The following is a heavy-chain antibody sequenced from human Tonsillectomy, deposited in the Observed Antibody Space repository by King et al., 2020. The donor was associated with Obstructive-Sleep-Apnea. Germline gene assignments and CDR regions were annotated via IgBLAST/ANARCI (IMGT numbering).Heavy chain of an antibody. J-gene: IGHJ6*02. V-gene: IGHV4-59*01. Sequence: QLQESGPGLVKPSETLSLTCTVSGGSISSYYWSWIRQPPGKGLEWIGYIYYSGSTNYNPSLKSRVTISVDTSKNQFSLKLSSVTAADTAVYYCAGDTYYDFWSGYSNYNYGMDVWGQGTTVTVSS. D-gene: IGHD3-3*01. CDR1: GGSISSYY. CDR3: AGDTYYDFWSGYSNYNYGMDV. CDR2: IYYSGST.